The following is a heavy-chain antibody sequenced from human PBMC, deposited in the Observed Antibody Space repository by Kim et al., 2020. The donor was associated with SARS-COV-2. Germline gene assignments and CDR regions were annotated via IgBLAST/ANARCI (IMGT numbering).Heavy chain of an antibody. D-gene: IGHD3-10*01. V-gene: IGHV7-4-1*02. CDR1: GYTFTSYA. J-gene: IGHJ6*02. Sequence: ASVKVSCKASGYTFTSYAMNWVRQAPGQGLEWMGWINANTGNPTYAQGFTGRFVFSLDTSVSTAYLQISSLKAEDTAVYYCARDQAVLRGVKHYYYYGMDVWGQGTTVTVSS. CDR2: INANTGNP. CDR3: ARDQAVLRGVKHYYYYGMDV.